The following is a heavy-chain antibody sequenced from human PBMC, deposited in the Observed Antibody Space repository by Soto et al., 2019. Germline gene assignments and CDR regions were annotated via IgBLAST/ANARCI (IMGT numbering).Heavy chain of an antibody. CDR3: ARVRVAYDDRRDFDY. D-gene: IGHD3-10*01. CDR2: IYDSGST. Sequence: SETLSLTCTVSGGSVSSGSFFWSWIRQPPGKGLEWIGYIYDSGSTNYNPSLKSRVTMSIDTSKNQFSLKLSSVTAADTAVYYCARVRVAYDDRRDFDYWGQGTLVTSPQ. V-gene: IGHV4-61*01. J-gene: IGHJ4*02. CDR1: GGSVSSGSFF.